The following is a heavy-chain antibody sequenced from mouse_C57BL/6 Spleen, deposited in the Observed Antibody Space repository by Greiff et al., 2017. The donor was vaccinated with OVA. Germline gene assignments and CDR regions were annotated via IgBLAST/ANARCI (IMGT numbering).Heavy chain of an antibody. D-gene: IGHD1-1*01. V-gene: IGHV2-6-1*01. CDR3: ARHLYYGSTTYYAMDY. J-gene: IGHJ4*01. Sequence: QVQLKESGPGLVAPSQSLSITCTVSGFSLTSYGVHWVRQPPGKGLEWLVVIWSDGSTTYNSALKSRLSISKDNSKSQVFLKMNSLQTDDTAMYYCARHLYYGSTTYYAMDYWGQGTSVTVSS. CDR2: IWSDGST. CDR1: GFSLTSYG.